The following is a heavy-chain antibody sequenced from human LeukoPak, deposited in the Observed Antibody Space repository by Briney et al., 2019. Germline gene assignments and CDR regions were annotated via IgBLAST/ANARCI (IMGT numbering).Heavy chain of an antibody. Sequence: GGSLRLSCAASGFTFSSYIMSWVRQAPGKGLEWVSSISSSSSYIYYADSVKGRFTISRDNARNSLYLQMNSLRAEDTAVYYCARESGGWGVGATGGSFDYWGQGTLVTVSS. D-gene: IGHD1-26*01. CDR3: ARESGGWGVGATGGSFDY. J-gene: IGHJ4*02. CDR1: GFTFSSYI. V-gene: IGHV3-21*01. CDR2: ISSSSSYI.